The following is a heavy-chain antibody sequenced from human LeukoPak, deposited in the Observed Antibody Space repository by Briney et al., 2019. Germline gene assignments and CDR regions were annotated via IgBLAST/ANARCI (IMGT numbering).Heavy chain of an antibody. D-gene: IGHD5-18*01. CDR2: INQDSSEI. CDR3: ATIQLFKFDY. V-gene: IGHV3-7*01. CDR1: GFTFSNYR. Sequence: GGSLRLSCEASGFTFSNYRMSWVRQAPGKGLEWVANINQDSSEIFYVDSVKGRFTISRDNAKNSLYLQMNSLRAEDTAVYYCATIQLFKFDYWGQGTLVTVSS. J-gene: IGHJ4*02.